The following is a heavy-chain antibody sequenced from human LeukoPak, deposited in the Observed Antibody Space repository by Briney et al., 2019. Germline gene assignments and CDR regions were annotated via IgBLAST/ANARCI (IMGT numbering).Heavy chain of an antibody. Sequence: PSETLSLTCAVSGYSTSSGYYWGWIRQPPGKGLEWIGSIYHSGSTYYNPSLKSRVTISVDTSKNQFSLKLSSVTAADTAVYYCARPYGSGSYYSWFDPWGQGTLVTVSS. V-gene: IGHV4-38-2*01. CDR1: GYSTSSGYY. CDR3: ARPYGSGSYYSWFDP. D-gene: IGHD3-10*01. J-gene: IGHJ5*02. CDR2: IYHSGST.